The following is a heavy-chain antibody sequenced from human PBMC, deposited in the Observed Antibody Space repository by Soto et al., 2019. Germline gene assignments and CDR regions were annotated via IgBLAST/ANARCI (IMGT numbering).Heavy chain of an antibody. CDR1: GFTFSSYS. Sequence: QVQLMESGGGVVQPGGSLRLSYTTSGFTFSSYSMHWFRQAPGKGLEWVAVTSFSGGTKYYADSVKGRFTISRDNFKNTLYLQMNSLRVEDSAVYYCAREVVTTQWYFDNWGQGILVTVSS. D-gene: IGHD1-1*01. CDR2: TSFSGGTK. CDR3: AREVVTTQWYFDN. J-gene: IGHJ4*02. V-gene: IGHV3-30-3*01.